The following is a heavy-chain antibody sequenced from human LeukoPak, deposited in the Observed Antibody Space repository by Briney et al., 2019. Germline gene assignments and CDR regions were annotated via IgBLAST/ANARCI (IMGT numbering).Heavy chain of an antibody. Sequence: GGSLRLSCAASGFSFSNYWMSWVRQAPGKGLEWVANIKEDGSEKYYVDSVKGRFTISRDNAKNSLYLQMNSLRAEDTAVYFCARDRRQWGLSYFDYWGQGTLVTVSS. CDR1: GFSFSNYW. V-gene: IGHV3-7*01. CDR2: IKEDGSEK. J-gene: IGHJ4*02. CDR3: ARDRRQWGLSYFDY. D-gene: IGHD3-16*02.